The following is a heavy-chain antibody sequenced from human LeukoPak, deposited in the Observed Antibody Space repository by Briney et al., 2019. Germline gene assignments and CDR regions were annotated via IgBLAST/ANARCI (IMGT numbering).Heavy chain of an antibody. CDR3: ARLSTVDDY. D-gene: IGHD4-23*01. Sequence: SETLSLTCTVSGGSISSSSYYWGWIRQPPGKGLEWIGSIYYSGSTYYNPSLKSRVTISVDTSKNQFSLKLSSVTAADTAVYYCARLSTVDDYWGQGTLVTVSS. V-gene: IGHV4-39*01. CDR1: GGSISSSSYY. J-gene: IGHJ4*02. CDR2: IYYSGST.